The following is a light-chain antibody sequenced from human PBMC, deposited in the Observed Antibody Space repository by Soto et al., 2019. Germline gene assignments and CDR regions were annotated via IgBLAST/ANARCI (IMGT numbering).Light chain of an antibody. CDR3: QQTYSFPWT. J-gene: IGKJ1*01. V-gene: IGKV1-39*01. Sequence: DIQMTQSPSSLSASVGDRVTITCRASQSIDSYLNWYQQKPGKAPKLLIYAASSLQSGVPSRFSCSGSGTDFTLTISSLQPEDFATYFCQQTYSFPWTFGQGTKVEIK. CDR1: QSIDSY. CDR2: AAS.